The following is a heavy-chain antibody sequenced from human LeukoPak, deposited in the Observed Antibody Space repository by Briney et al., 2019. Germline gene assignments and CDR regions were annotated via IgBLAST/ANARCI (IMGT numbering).Heavy chain of an antibody. Sequence: GGSLRLSCAASGFTFSSYSFNWVRQAPGKGLEWVSYISRTTSYADSVKGRFTISRDNAKSSLYLQMNSLRAEDTAVYYCARALYGWDYWGQGTLVTVSS. D-gene: IGHD2-2*02. J-gene: IGHJ4*02. CDR2: ISRTT. CDR1: GFTFSSYS. CDR3: ARALYGWDY. V-gene: IGHV3-48*01.